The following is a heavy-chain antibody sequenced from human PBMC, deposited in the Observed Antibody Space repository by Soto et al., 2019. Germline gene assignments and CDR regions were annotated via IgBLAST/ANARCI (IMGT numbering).Heavy chain of an antibody. J-gene: IGHJ4*02. CDR1: GYSFTSYW. D-gene: IGHD2-8*02. CDR2: IYPGDSDT. V-gene: IGHV5-51*01. CDR3: ARHESPTYPSTVVNVADY. Sequence: EVQLVQSGAEVKKPGESLKISCKGSGYSFTSYWIGWVRQMPGKGLEWMGIIYPGDSDTRYSPSFQGQVTISADKSISTAYLQWSSLKASDTAMYYCARHESPTYPSTVVNVADYWGQGTLVTVSS.